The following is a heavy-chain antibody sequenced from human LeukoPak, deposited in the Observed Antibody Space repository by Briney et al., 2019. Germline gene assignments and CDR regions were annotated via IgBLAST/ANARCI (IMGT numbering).Heavy chain of an antibody. CDR1: GGSFSGYY. Sequence: SETLSLTCGVYGGSFSGYYWSWIRQPPGKGLEWIGEINPRGSTSYNPSLKSRVTLSADTSKNQFSLTLNSVTAADTAVYYCARRRLGYYFDYWGQGTLVTVSS. CDR3: ARRRLGYYFDY. CDR2: INPRGST. J-gene: IGHJ4*02. D-gene: IGHD5-24*01. V-gene: IGHV4-34*01.